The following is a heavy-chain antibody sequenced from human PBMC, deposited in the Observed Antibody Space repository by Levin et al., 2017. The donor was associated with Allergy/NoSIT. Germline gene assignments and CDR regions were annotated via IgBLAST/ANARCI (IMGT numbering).Heavy chain of an antibody. Sequence: GGSLRLSCAASGFTFSRYYMHWVRQAPGKGLVWVSRITLDVTDTYYADSVKGRFTISRDNAENTLFLQMNSLRAKDTAIYYCARGGCRSTSCLDYWGQGILVTVSS. CDR1: GFTFSRYY. CDR2: ITLDVTDT. D-gene: IGHD2-2*01. J-gene: IGHJ4*02. V-gene: IGHV3-74*01. CDR3: ARGGCRSTSCLDY.